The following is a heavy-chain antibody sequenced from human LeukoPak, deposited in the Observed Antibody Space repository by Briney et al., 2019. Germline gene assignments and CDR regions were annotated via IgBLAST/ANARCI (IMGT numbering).Heavy chain of an antibody. CDR1: GFTFSSYA. CDR2: ISGSGGST. Sequence: GGSLRLSCAASGFTFSSYAMSWVRQAPGKGLEWVSVISGSGGSTYYADSVKGRFTISRDNSRNTVYLQMNSLRAEDTAVYYCAELGITMIGGVWGKGTTVTISS. V-gene: IGHV3-23*01. D-gene: IGHD3-10*02. CDR3: AELGITMIGGV. J-gene: IGHJ6*04.